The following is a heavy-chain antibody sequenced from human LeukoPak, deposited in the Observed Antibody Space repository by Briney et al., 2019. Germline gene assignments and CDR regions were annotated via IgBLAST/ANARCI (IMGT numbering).Heavy chain of an antibody. CDR2: IYYTGST. J-gene: IGHJ1*01. CDR3: ARGTKRWLQSTDFQH. Sequence: SETLSLTCTVSGGSIGGTHYYWGWIRQPPGKGLEWLGTIYYTGSTYYNPSLKSRVTISVDTSKNQFSLKLSSVTAADTAVYYCARGTKRWLQSTDFQHWGQGTLVTVSS. D-gene: IGHD5-24*01. V-gene: IGHV4-39*01. CDR1: GGSIGGTHYY.